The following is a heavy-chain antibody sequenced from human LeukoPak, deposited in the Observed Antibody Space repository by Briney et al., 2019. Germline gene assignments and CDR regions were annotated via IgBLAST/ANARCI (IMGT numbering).Heavy chain of an antibody. CDR1: GGSISSGSYY. V-gene: IGHV4-61*02. D-gene: IGHD1-26*01. CDR3: ARGRKVGARPDWFDP. Sequence: SQTLSLTCTVSGGSISSGSYYWSWIRQPAGKGLEWIGRIYTSGSTNYNPSLKGRVTISVDTSKNQFSLKLSSVTAADTAVYYCARGRKVGARPDWFDPWGQGTLVTVSS. J-gene: IGHJ5*02. CDR2: IYTSGST.